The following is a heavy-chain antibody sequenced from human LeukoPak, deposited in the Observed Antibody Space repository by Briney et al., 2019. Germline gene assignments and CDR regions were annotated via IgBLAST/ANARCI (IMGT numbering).Heavy chain of an antibody. CDR2: INPSGGST. Sequence: ASVNVSCKASGYTFTSYYMHGVRQAPGQGLECMGIINPSGGSTSYAQKFQGRVTMTRDTSTSTVYMELSSLRSEDTAVYYCARIPIAACAFDYWGQGTLVTVSS. J-gene: IGHJ4*02. V-gene: IGHV1-46*01. D-gene: IGHD6-6*01. CDR3: ARIPIAACAFDY. CDR1: GYTFTSYY.